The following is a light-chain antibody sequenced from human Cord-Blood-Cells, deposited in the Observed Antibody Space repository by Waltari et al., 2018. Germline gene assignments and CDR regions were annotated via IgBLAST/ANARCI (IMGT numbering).Light chain of an antibody. Sequence: EIVMTQSPATLPVSPGERATLACRASQSVSSNLAWYQQKPGQAPRLLIYGASTRATGIPARFSGSGSGTEFTLTISSLQSEDFAVYYCQQSFLEYTFGQGTKLEIK. CDR1: QSVSSN. J-gene: IGKJ2*01. CDR3: QQSFLEYT. V-gene: IGKV3-15*01. CDR2: GAS.